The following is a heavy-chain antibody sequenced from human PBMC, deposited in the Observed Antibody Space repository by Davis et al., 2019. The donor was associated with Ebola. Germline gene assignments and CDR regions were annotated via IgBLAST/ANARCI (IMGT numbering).Heavy chain of an antibody. CDR2: LSWNGGSV. J-gene: IGHJ2*01. CDR1: GFTFEDRA. Sequence: SLKISCAASGFTFEDRAMHWFRHAPGQGLEWVAGLSWNGGSVAYADSVKGRFTISRDNAKNSLHLQMNSLRAEDTAVYYCAKVSSSWGLWGRGTLVTVSS. CDR3: AKVSSSWGL. D-gene: IGHD6-13*01. V-gene: IGHV3-9*01.